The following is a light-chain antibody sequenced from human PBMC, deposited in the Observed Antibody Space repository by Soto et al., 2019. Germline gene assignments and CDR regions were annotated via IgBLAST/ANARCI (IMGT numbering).Light chain of an antibody. Sequence: QSALTQPASVSGSSGQSITISCTRTSSDIGRYNHVSWYQQHPGKAPKVIIYEVSNRPSGASARFSGSKSGKTASLTISGLQVEDEADYYCSSFTTTNTLIFGGGTKVTVL. CDR1: SSDIGRYNH. CDR3: SSFTTTNTLI. V-gene: IGLV2-14*01. CDR2: EVS. J-gene: IGLJ2*01.